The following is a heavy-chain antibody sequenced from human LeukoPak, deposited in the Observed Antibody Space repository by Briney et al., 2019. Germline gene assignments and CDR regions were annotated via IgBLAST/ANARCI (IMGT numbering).Heavy chain of an antibody. Sequence: PSETLSLTCTVSGGSISSGGYYWSWIRQPPGKGLEWIGYIYYSGSTNYNPSLKSRVTISVDTSKNQFSLKLSSVTAADTAVYYCARTIFGVDYNWFDPWGQGTLVTVSS. CDR1: GGSISSGGYY. CDR2: IYYSGST. J-gene: IGHJ5*02. D-gene: IGHD3-3*01. CDR3: ARTIFGVDYNWFDP. V-gene: IGHV4-61*08.